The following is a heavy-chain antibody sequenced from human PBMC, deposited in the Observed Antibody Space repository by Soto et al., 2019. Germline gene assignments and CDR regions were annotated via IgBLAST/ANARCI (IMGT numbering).Heavy chain of an antibody. CDR3: VKDHCGGDCYSNPYFDY. D-gene: IGHD2-21*02. V-gene: IGHV3-33*06. Sequence: QVQLVESRGGVVQPGRSLRLSCAASGFTFSTYGIHWVRQAPGKGLEWLAVIWYDGSKKYYADSVQGRFTISRDNSKNTGYLQMNSLRAEDTAVYYCVKDHCGGDCYSNPYFDYWGQGTLVTVSS. J-gene: IGHJ4*02. CDR2: IWYDGSKK. CDR1: GFTFSTYG.